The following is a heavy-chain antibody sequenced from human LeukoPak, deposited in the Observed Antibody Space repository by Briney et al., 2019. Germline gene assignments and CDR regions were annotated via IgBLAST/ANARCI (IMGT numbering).Heavy chain of an antibody. J-gene: IGHJ4*02. CDR3: ATSRTFDY. V-gene: IGHV3-7*01. CDR2: IKQDGSEK. D-gene: IGHD1-7*01. Sequence: GGSLRLSCTASGFTFSSYWMNWVRQAPGKGLEWVANIKQDGSEKYYVDSVKGRFTISRDNAKNSLYLQMGSLRAEDTAVYYCATSRTFDYWGQGTLVTVSS. CDR1: GFTFSSYW.